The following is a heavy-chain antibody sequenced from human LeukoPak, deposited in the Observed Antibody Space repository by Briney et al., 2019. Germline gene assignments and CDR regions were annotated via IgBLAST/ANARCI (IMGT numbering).Heavy chain of an antibody. CDR3: ARSPVAAAARRYFQH. Sequence: GGSLRLSCAASGFTFSSYAMSWVRQAPGKGLEWVAVISYDGSNKYYADSVKGRFTISRDNSKNTLYLQMNSLRAEDTAVYYCARSPVAAAARRYFQHWGQGTLVTVSS. V-gene: IGHV3-30-3*01. D-gene: IGHD6-13*01. J-gene: IGHJ1*01. CDR1: GFTFSSYA. CDR2: ISYDGSNK.